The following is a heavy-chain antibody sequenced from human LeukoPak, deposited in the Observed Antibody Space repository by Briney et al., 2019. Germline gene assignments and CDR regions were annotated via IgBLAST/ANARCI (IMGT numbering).Heavy chain of an antibody. CDR3: ARKWAAEITIFGVVIDY. Sequence: PGGSLRLSCAASGFTFDGYGMSWVRQAPGKGLEWVSGINWNGGSTGYADSVKGRFTISRDNAKNSLYLQMNSLRAEDTALYYCARKWAAEITIFGVVIDYWGQGTLVTVSS. D-gene: IGHD3-3*01. J-gene: IGHJ4*02. CDR2: INWNGGST. V-gene: IGHV3-20*04. CDR1: GFTFDGYG.